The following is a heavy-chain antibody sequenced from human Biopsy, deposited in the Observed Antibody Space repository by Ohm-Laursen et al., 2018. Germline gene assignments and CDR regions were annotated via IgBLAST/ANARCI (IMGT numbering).Heavy chain of an antibody. V-gene: IGHV4-59*07. D-gene: IGHD2/OR15-2a*01. CDR1: GGSISSDY. J-gene: IGHJ6*02. Sequence: SDTLSLTCTVSGGSISSDYWSWIRQTPGQGLEWVGNIYYSGSTNYNPSLKSRVTISVDTSKNQFSLRLNSVTAADTAVYYCARATNSTGWPYYYFYGMDVWGQGTTVTVSS. CDR3: ARATNSTGWPYYYFYGMDV. CDR2: IYYSGST.